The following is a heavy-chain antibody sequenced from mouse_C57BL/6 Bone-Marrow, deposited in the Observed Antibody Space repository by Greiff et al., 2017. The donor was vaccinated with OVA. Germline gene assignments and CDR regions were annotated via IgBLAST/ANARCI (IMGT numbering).Heavy chain of an antibody. CDR2: INPSTGGT. D-gene: IGHD2-12*01. CDR3: AREGNDEGFEY. J-gene: IGHJ2*01. CDR1: GYSFTGYY. Sequence: VQLQQSGPELVKPGASVKISCKASGYSFTGYYMNWVKQSPEKSLEWIGEINPSTGGTTYNQKFKAKATLTVDKSSSTAYMQLKSLTSEDSAVYYCAREGNDEGFEYWGQGTTLTVSS. V-gene: IGHV1-42*01.